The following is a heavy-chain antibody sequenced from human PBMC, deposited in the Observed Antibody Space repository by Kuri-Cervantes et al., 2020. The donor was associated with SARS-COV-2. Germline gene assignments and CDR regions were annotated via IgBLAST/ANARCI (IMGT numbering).Heavy chain of an antibody. D-gene: IGHD3-3*01. J-gene: IGHJ4*02. Sequence: GSLRLSCAVYGGSFNDYNWGWIRQCPGKGLEWIGEINHSGSTNFNPSLKSRVTISVDTSKNQFSLKLSSVTAADTAVYYCARDDPWSPTKFDYWGQGTLVTVSS. CDR2: INHSGST. V-gene: IGHV4-34*01. CDR1: GGSFNDYN. CDR3: ARDDPWSPTKFDY.